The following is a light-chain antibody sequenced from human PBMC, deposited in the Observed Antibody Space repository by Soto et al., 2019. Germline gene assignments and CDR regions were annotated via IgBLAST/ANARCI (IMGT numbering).Light chain of an antibody. CDR1: QSIATF. CDR2: AAS. Sequence: DIQMTQSPSSLSASVGDRVTITCRASQSIATFINWYQQRPGQAPRLLIYAASNLESGVPSTFSGSGSETGFTLTISSLQPEDFATYYCQQSYRTPVTFGQGTKLEIK. CDR3: QQSYRTPVT. J-gene: IGKJ2*01. V-gene: IGKV1-39*01.